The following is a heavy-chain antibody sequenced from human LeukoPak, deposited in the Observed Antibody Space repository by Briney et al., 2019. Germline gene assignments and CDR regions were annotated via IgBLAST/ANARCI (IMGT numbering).Heavy chain of an antibody. V-gene: IGHV4-59*01. Sequence: SETLSLTCTVSGASISSYYWSWIRQSPGKGLEWIGYIYYSGSTNYNPSLKSRVTISVDTSKNQFSLKLSSVTAADTAVYYCARVSSGYLNYFDYWGQGTLVTVSS. D-gene: IGHD3-22*01. CDR1: GASISSYY. CDR3: ARVSSGYLNYFDY. CDR2: IYYSGST. J-gene: IGHJ4*02.